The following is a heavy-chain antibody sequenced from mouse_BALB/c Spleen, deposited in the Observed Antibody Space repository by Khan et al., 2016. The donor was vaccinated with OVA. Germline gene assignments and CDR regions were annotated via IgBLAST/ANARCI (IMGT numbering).Heavy chain of an antibody. CDR3: ATMYGCAFDC. J-gene: IGHJ2*01. V-gene: IGHV3-2*02. Sequence: EVQLVESGPGLVKPSQSLSLTCTVTGFSITSDYAWNWIRQFPGNKLEWMGYISYSGNTNYNPSLKSRISITRDTSKNQFFLQLNSVTTEDTATYYYATMYGCAFDCWGQGTTLTVSS. CDR2: ISYSGNT. D-gene: IGHD2-10*02. CDR1: GFSITSDYA.